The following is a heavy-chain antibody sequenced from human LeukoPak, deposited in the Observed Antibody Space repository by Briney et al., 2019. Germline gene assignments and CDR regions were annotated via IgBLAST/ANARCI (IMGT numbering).Heavy chain of an antibody. V-gene: IGHV3-30-3*01. CDR3: ARDRGRITMVRVSHYYYGMDV. D-gene: IGHD3-10*01. CDR1: GFTFSSYA. Sequence: QSGGSLRLSCAASGFTFSSYAMHWVRQAPGKGLEWVAVISYDGSNKYYADSVKGRFTISRDNSKNTLYLQMNSLRAEDTAVYYCARDRGRITMVRVSHYYYGMDVWGQGTTVTVSS. CDR2: ISYDGSNK. J-gene: IGHJ6*02.